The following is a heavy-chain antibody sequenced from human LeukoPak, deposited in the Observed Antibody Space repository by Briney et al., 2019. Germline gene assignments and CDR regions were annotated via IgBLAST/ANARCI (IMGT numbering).Heavy chain of an antibody. Sequence: GGSLRSSCAASGFTFSTNSMSWVRQAPGKGLEWVSVIYSGDTTFYAASVSRSFHISRDNSKNTLYLQMNSLRAEDTAVYYCASILRSSSGYYFDHWGQGTLVTVSS. CDR1: GFTFSTNS. D-gene: IGHD3-10*01. CDR3: ASILRSSSGYYFDH. V-gene: IGHV3-66*01. CDR2: IYSGDTT. J-gene: IGHJ4*02.